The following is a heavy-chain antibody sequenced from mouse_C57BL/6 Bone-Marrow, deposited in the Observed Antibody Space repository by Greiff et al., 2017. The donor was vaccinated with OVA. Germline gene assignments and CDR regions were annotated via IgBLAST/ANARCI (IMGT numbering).Heavy chain of an antibody. J-gene: IGHJ3*01. D-gene: IGHD1-1*01. CDR2: ISDGGSYT. CDR1: GFTFSSYA. V-gene: IGHV5-4*01. Sequence: EVQLQQSGGGLVKPGGSLKLSCAASGFTFSSYAMSWVRQTPEKRLEWVATISDGGSYTYYPDNVKGRFTISRDNAKNNLYLQMSHLKSEDTAMYYCARDTTTVQFAYWGQGTLVTVSA. CDR3: ARDTTTVQFAY.